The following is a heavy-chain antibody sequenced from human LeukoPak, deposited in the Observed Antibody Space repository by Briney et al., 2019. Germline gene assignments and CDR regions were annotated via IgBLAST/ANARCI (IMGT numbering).Heavy chain of an antibody. CDR1: GFTFSSYG. CDR2: MSYDGHIT. V-gene: IGHV3-30*18. Sequence: GGSLRLSCAASGFTFSSYGMHWVRQAPGKGLKWVAVMSYDGHITYYSDSLKGRFTISRDNSKNTLYLQMNSLRVEDTAVYYCAKVQLERRELLPNFDHGGQGTLVTVS. J-gene: IGHJ4*02. CDR3: AKVQLERRELLPNFDH. D-gene: IGHD1-1*01.